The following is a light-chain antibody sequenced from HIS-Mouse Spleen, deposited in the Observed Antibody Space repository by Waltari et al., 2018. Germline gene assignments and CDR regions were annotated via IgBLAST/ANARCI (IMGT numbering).Light chain of an antibody. CDR2: DAS. CDR1: QSVSSY. Sequence: EIVLTQSPATLSLSPEERATLSCRASQSVSSYLAWYQQKPGQAPRLLIYDASNRATGIPARLSGSGSGTDFTLTISSLEPEDFAVYYCQQRSNWQAFGQGTKLEIK. V-gene: IGKV3-11*01. J-gene: IGKJ2*01. CDR3: QQRSNWQA.